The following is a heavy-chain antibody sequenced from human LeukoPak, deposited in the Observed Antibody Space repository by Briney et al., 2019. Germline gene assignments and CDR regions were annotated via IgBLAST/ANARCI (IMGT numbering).Heavy chain of an antibody. V-gene: IGHV4-34*01. D-gene: IGHD6-19*01. Sequence: PSETLSLTCAVYGGSFSGYYWSWIRQPPGKGLEWIGEINHSGSTNYNPSFKSRVTISVDTSKNQFSLKLSSVTAADTAVYYCARAPAVAAPYYYYGMDVWGQGTTVTVSS. CDR2: INHSGST. CDR1: GGSFSGYY. J-gene: IGHJ6*02. CDR3: ARAPAVAAPYYYYGMDV.